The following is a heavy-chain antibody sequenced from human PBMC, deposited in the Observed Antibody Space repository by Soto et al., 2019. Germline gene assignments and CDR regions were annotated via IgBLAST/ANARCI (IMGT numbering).Heavy chain of an antibody. D-gene: IGHD6-13*01. V-gene: IGHV3-74*03. CDR1: GFTFSNYW. CDR2: VNNDGTDT. Sequence: EVQLVESGGGLVQPGGSLRLSCAASGFTFSNYWMYWVRQAPGMGLVWVSRVNNDGTDTTHAGSVKGRFTISRDNAENTLSRQMNSLRAEDTAVYYCASGVLQHTLNVWGQGSTITDSS. CDR3: ASGVLQHTLNV. J-gene: IGHJ6*02.